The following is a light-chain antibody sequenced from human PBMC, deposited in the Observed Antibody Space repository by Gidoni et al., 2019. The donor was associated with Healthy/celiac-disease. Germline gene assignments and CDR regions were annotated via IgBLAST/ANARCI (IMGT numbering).Light chain of an antibody. Sequence: DIQMTQSPSSLSASVGDRVTITCQASQDISNYLNWYQQKPGKAPKLLIYDASNLETGVPSRFSGSGSGTDFTFTISSLQPEDIATYYCQQYDNLPTCGGGTKVEIK. CDR1: QDISNY. CDR2: DAS. V-gene: IGKV1-33*01. J-gene: IGKJ4*01. CDR3: QQYDNLPT.